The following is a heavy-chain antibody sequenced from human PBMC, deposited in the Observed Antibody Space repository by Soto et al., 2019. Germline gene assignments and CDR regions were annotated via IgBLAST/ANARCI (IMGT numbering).Heavy chain of an antibody. J-gene: IGHJ3*02. V-gene: IGHV3-23*01. CDR3: ATDLYRFLEWALDAFDI. CDR1: GFTFSSYA. CDR2: ISGSGGST. D-gene: IGHD3-3*01. Sequence: EVQLLESGGGLVQPGGSLRLSCAASGFTFSSYAMSWVRQAPGKGLEWVSAISGSGGSTYYADSVKGRFTISRDNSKNTLYLQMNSLSAEDTAVYYCATDLYRFLEWALDAFDIWCQGTMVTVSS.